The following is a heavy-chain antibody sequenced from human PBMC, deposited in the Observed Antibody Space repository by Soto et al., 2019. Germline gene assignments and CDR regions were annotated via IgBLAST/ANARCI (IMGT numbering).Heavy chain of an antibody. CDR2: INSDASST. V-gene: IGHV3-74*01. J-gene: IGHJ4*02. D-gene: IGHD2-15*01. CDR1: GFTFSSYW. CDR3: VRTSLVVAAATRADY. Sequence: EVQLVESGGGLVEPGESLRLSCAASGFTFSSYWIHWDRQAPGKGPVLVSRINSDASSTSYAGSVKDRFTISTDNAKHTLYLQIKSLRAEATAVYYCVRTSLVVAAATRADYWGQGTLVTVSS.